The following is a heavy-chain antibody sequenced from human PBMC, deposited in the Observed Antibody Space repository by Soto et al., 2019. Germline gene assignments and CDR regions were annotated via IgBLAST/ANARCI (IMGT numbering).Heavy chain of an antibody. CDR1: GFTFDDYG. D-gene: IGHD3-10*01. CDR3: ARDFGPYYYYGMDV. Sequence: PGGSLRLSCAASGFTFDDYGMSWVRQAPGKGLEWVSGINWNGGSTGYADSVKGRFTISRDNSKNTLYLQMNSLRAEDTAVYYCARDFGPYYYYGMDVWGQGTTVTVSS. J-gene: IGHJ6*02. CDR2: INWNGGST. V-gene: IGHV3-20*04.